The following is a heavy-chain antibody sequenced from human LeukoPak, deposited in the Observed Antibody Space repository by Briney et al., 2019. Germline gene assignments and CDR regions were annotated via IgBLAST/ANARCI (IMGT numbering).Heavy chain of an antibody. Sequence: GGSLRLSCAASGFTFSTYWVHWVRQAPGKGLVWVSRINPDGSRTDYADSVKGRFTISRDNAKNTVSLQMNSLRAEDTAVYYCARSFSGSREYWGQGTRVTVSS. CDR3: ARSFSGSREY. CDR2: INPDGSRT. CDR1: GFTFSTYW. D-gene: IGHD5-24*01. J-gene: IGHJ4*02. V-gene: IGHV3-74*01.